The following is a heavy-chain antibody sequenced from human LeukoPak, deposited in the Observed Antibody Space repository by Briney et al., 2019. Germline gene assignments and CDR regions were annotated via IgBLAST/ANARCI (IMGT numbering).Heavy chain of an antibody. CDR1: GLSFSSFA. V-gene: IGHV3-23*01. J-gene: IGHJ4*02. CDR3: AKASWVSSTDAVR. D-gene: IGHD3-16*01. CDR2: IRGHGET. Sequence: GGSLRLSCAASGLSFSSFAMSWVRQGPARGLEWVSSIRGHGETFYADSVKGRFTLSSDSSRNTVYFQLNNLRVEDTAIYYCAKASWVSSTDAVRWGQGTLVTVSS.